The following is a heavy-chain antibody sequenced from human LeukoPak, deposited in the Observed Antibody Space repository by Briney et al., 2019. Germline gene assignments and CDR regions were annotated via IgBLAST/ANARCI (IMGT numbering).Heavy chain of an antibody. CDR3: AKTGGIYGSGSYYFDY. J-gene: IGHJ4*02. CDR1: GFTFSSYG. D-gene: IGHD3-10*01. V-gene: IGHV3-23*01. CDR2: ISGSGGST. Sequence: GGTLRLSCAASGFTFSSYGMSWVRQAPGKGLEWVSVISGSGGSTYYADSVKGRFTISRDNSKNTLYLQMNSLRAEDTAVYYCAKTGGIYGSGSYYFDYWGQGTLVTVSS.